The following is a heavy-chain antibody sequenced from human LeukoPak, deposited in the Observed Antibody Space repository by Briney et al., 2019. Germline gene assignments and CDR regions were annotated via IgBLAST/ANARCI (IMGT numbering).Heavy chain of an antibody. D-gene: IGHD6-13*01. V-gene: IGHV4-59*01. CDR3: AGPGIAAAI. CDR1: GGSISSNY. Sequence: SETLSLTCTVSGGSISSNYWSWIRQPQGTGLEWIGNIQYTGSTNYNPSLKSRVIISLDTSKTQFSLKVSSVTAADTAVYYCAGPGIAAAIWGQGTMVTVSS. J-gene: IGHJ3*02. CDR2: IQYTGST.